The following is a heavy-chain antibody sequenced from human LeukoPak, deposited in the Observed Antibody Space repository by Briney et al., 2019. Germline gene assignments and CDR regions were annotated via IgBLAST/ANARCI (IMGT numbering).Heavy chain of an antibody. CDR3: AREMPAADGSDAFDI. V-gene: IGHV1-18*01. CDR2: ISTYNGNT. J-gene: IGHJ3*02. D-gene: IGHD6-13*01. CDR1: GYTFTTNG. Sequence: ASVKVSCKTSGYTFTTNGISWVRQAPGQGLEWVGWISTYNGNTNYAQKFQGRVTMTRDTSISTAYMELRSLRSDDTAMYYCAREMPAADGSDAFDIWGQGTMVTVSS.